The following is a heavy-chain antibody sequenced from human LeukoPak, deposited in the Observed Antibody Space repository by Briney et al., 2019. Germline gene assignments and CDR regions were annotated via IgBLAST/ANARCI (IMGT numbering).Heavy chain of an antibody. CDR1: GGSFSGYY. Sequence: SETLSLTCAVYGGSFSGYYWNWIRQPPGKGLEWIGEINHSGSTNYNPSLKSRVTTSVDTSKNQFSLKLTSVTAADTAVYYCARNLSVTTQLRDWFDPWGQGTLVTVSS. CDR3: ARNLSVTTQLRDWFDP. D-gene: IGHD4-17*01. CDR2: INHSGST. J-gene: IGHJ5*02. V-gene: IGHV4-34*01.